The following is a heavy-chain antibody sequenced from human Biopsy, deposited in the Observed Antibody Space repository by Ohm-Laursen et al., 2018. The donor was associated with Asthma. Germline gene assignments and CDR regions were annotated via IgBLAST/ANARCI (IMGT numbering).Heavy chain of an antibody. CDR1: GCSLTDLS. Sequence: VASVKVSCKISGCSLTDLSMHWVRQAPGQGLEWMGGHDHEEGGTVNARRFQGRVTMTEDTSTDTAYMELSSLSSDDTAVYYCASDFPKDYVRYNFQFWGQGTLVTVSS. D-gene: IGHD4-17*01. V-gene: IGHV1-24*01. CDR2: HDHEEGGT. CDR3: ASDFPKDYVRYNFQF. J-gene: IGHJ4*02.